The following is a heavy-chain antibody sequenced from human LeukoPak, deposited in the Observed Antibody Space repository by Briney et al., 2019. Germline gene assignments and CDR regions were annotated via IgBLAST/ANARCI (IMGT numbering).Heavy chain of an antibody. CDR3: ARGDIVVVPAPYGMDV. V-gene: IGHV1-2*02. Sequence: ASVTDSCMGSGYTLTGEYGNCVPQAPRQGRGRGGSIKTNSGGKKYAQTFQGRVTMTRDTTISTAYMELSRLRSDDTAVYYCARGDIVVVPAPYGMDVWGQGTTVTVS. D-gene: IGHD2-2*01. J-gene: IGHJ6*02. CDR1: GYTLTGEY. CDR2: IKTNSGGK.